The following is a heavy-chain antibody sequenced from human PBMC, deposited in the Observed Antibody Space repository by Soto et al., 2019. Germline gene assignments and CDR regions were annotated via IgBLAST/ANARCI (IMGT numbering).Heavy chain of an antibody. CDR1: GYTFTSHG. CDR3: ARLLTEGATYREDAFDM. CDR2: ISTYNGKT. V-gene: IGHV1-18*01. J-gene: IGHJ3*02. Sequence: QLQLVQSGGEVKTPGASVKVSCTTSGYTFTSHGISWVRQAPGQGLEWMGWISTYNGKTDYAQKFQGRVTMTADTLTSTVYMEGRSLRSDDTAVDYCARLLTEGATYREDAFDMWGQGTKVTVSS. D-gene: IGHD1-26*01.